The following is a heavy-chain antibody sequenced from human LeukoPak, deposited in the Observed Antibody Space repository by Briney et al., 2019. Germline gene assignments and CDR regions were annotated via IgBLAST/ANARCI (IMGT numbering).Heavy chain of an antibody. J-gene: IGHJ4*02. CDR2: IYYSGST. D-gene: IGHD1-26*01. V-gene: IGHV4-59*08. Sequence: SETLSLTCTVSGGSISSYYWSWIRQPPGKGLEWIGYIYYSGSTNYNPSLKSRVTISVDTSKNQFSLKLSSVTAADTAVYYCARAQWELMSREFDYWGQGTLVTVSS. CDR3: ARAQWELMSREFDY. CDR1: GGSISSYY.